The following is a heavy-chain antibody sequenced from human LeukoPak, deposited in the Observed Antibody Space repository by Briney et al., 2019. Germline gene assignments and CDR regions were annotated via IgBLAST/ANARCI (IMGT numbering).Heavy chain of an antibody. Sequence: GGSLRLSCAAYGFTFGSYAMSWVRQAPGKGLKWVSAISGGGGSTYYADSVKGRFTISRDNSKNTLYLQMNSLRAEDTAVYYCAKIAAAGSAPFDYWGQGTLVTVSS. CDR1: GFTFGSYA. J-gene: IGHJ4*02. V-gene: IGHV3-23*01. CDR3: AKIAAAGSAPFDY. D-gene: IGHD6-13*01. CDR2: ISGGGGST.